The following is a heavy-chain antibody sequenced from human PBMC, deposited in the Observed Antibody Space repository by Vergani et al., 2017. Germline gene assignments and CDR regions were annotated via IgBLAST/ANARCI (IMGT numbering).Heavy chain of an antibody. CDR2: ISAYNGNT. CDR3: ARERVEVGGSYHLDY. J-gene: IGHJ4*02. Sequence: QVQLVQSGAEVKKPGASVKVSCKASGYTFTSYGISWVRQAPGQGLEWMGWISAYNGNTNYAQKLQGRVTITADKSTSTAYMELSSLRSEDTAVYYCARERVEVGGSYHLDYWGQGTLVTVSS. D-gene: IGHD1-26*01. CDR1: GYTFTSYG. V-gene: IGHV1-18*01.